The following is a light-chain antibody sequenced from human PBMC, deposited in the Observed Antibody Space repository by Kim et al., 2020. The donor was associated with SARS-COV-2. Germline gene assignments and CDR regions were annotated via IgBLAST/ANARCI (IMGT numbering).Light chain of an antibody. J-gene: IGLJ3*02. CDR2: DVN. Sequence: QSALTQPASVSGSPGQSITISCTGTISNIGSYNYVSWHQQHPGKAPKLMIYDVNKRPSWISSRFSGSKSGSTASLTISGLQPEDEADYYCSSFTTRSTLVFGGGTKVTVL. V-gene: IGLV2-14*03. CDR3: SSFTTRSTLV. CDR1: ISNIGSYNY.